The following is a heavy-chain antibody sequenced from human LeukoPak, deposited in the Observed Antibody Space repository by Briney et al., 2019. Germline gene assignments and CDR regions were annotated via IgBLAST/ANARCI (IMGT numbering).Heavy chain of an antibody. CDR3: ANAYVDTAMATGYYYMDV. D-gene: IGHD5-18*01. Sequence: GGSLRLSCAASGFTFSSYAMSWVRQAPGKGLEWVSAISGSGGSTYYADSVKGRFTISRDNSKNTLYLQMNSLRAEDTAVYYCANAYVDTAMATGYYYMDVWGKGTTVTVSS. J-gene: IGHJ6*03. V-gene: IGHV3-23*01. CDR2: ISGSGGST. CDR1: GFTFSSYA.